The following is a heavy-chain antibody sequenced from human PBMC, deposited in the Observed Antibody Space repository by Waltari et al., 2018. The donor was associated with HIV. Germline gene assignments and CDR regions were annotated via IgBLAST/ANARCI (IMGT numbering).Heavy chain of an antibody. Sequence: QVQLQESGPGLVKPSETLSLTCTVSGGSISSYYLRWIRQPPGKGLEWIGYICYSGSTNYNPSLKSRVTISVDTSKNQFSLKLSSVTAADTAVYYCARDYYDSSGSSYGMDVWGQGTTVTVSS. J-gene: IGHJ6*02. CDR3: ARDYYDSSGSSYGMDV. D-gene: IGHD3-22*01. CDR2: ICYSGST. V-gene: IGHV4-59*01. CDR1: GGSISSYY.